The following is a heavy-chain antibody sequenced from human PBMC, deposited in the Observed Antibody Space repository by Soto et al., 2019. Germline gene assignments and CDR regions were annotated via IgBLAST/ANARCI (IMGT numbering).Heavy chain of an antibody. CDR2: IIPIFGTA. Sequence: QVQLVQSGAEVKKPGSSVKVSCKASGGTFSSYAISWVRQAPGQGLEWMGGIIPIFGTANYAQKFQGRVKITADESTSTAYMELSSLRSEDTAVYYCARDTSRGSGSYYRVNWFDPWGQGTLVTVSS. D-gene: IGHD3-10*01. CDR3: ARDTSRGSGSYYRVNWFDP. V-gene: IGHV1-69*01. J-gene: IGHJ5*02. CDR1: GGTFSSYA.